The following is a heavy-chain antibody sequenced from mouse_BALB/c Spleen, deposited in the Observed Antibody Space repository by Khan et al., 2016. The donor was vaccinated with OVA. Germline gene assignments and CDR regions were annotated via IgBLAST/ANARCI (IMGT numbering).Heavy chain of an antibody. CDR3: ARGSGEYGLAD. Sequence: QVQLQESGADLVRPGVSVSISCKGSGYTFTDYSMHWVKQSHAKSLEWIGVISTHNGDASYHQKFKGKATMTVDKSSSTAYLQLARLKSEDAAAYYCARGSGEYGLADWGQGTVVTVSA. D-gene: IGHD2-10*02. J-gene: IGHJ3*01. V-gene: IGHV1S137*01. CDR1: GYTFTDYS. CDR2: ISTHNGDA.